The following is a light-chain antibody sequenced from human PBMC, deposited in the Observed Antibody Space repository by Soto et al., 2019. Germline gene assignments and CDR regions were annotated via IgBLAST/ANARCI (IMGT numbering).Light chain of an antibody. CDR1: ASNIGAGYD. Sequence: QSVLTQPPSVSGAPGQRVTISCTGSASNIGAGYDVQWYQQRPGEAPKLLIYGHTNRPSGVPDRFSGSTSGTSAYLAITGLQAEDEADYYCQSPDDRGSGDVLFGGGTKLTVL. CDR3: QSPDDRGSGDVL. CDR2: GHT. J-gene: IGLJ2*01. V-gene: IGLV1-40*01.